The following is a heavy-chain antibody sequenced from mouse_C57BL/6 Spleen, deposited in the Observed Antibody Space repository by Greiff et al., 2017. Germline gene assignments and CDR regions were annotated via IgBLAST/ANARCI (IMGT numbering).Heavy chain of an antibody. CDR3: AGVYDY. Sequence: VQRVESGPGLVQPSQSLSITCTVSGFSLTSYGVHWVRQAPGKGLEWLGGICCGGSTDYNADCISRLSISKDNSKSQVFFKMNSLQADDTAIYYCAGVYDYWGQGTTLTVSS. CDR2: ICCGGST. J-gene: IGHJ2*01. CDR1: GFSLTSYG. V-gene: IGHV2-2*01.